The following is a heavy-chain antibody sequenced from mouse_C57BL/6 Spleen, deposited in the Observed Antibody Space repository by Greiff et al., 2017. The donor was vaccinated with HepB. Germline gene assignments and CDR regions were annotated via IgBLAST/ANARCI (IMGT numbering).Heavy chain of an antibody. CDR1: GFTFSDYG. Sequence: EVKLVESGGGLVKPGGSLKLSCAASGFTFSDYGMHWVRQAPEKGLEWVAYISSGSSTIYYADTVKGRFTISRDNAKNTLFLQMTSLRSEDTAMYYCARHYDGSSYGYFDVWGTGTTVTVSS. J-gene: IGHJ1*03. CDR2: ISSGSSTI. CDR3: ARHYDGSSYGYFDV. D-gene: IGHD1-1*01. V-gene: IGHV5-17*01.